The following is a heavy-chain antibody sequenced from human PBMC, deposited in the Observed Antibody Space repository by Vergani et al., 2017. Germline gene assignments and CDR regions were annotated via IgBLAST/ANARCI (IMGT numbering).Heavy chain of an antibody. CDR3: ASVKSNYGPVRFDP. D-gene: IGHD4-11*01. CDR1: GGSISSSSYY. Sequence: QLQLQESGPGLVKPSETLSLTCTVSGGSISSSSYYWGWIRQPPGKGLEWIGSIYYSGSTYYNPSLKSRVTISVDTSKNQFSLKLSSVTAADTAVYYCASVKSNYGPVRFDPWGQGTLVTVSS. CDR2: IYYSGST. V-gene: IGHV4-39*07. J-gene: IGHJ5*02.